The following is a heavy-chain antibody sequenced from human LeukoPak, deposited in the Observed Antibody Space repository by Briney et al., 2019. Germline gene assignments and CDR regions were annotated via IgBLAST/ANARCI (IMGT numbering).Heavy chain of an antibody. CDR1: GGTFSSYA. Sequence: GASVKVSRKASGGTFSSYAISWVRQAPGQGLEWMGGIIPIFGTANYAQKFQGRVTITTDESTSTAYMELSSLRSEDTAVYYCASHIYCGGDCYPLFDYWGQGTLVTVSS. CDR3: ASHIYCGGDCYPLFDY. D-gene: IGHD2-21*02. V-gene: IGHV1-69*05. J-gene: IGHJ4*02. CDR2: IIPIFGTA.